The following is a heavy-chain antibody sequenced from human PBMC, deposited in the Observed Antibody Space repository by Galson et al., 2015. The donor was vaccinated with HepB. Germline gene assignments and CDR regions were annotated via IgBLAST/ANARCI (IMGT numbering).Heavy chain of an antibody. CDR1: GFFVSNYY. J-gene: IGHJ2*01. CDR2: IDTRGVV. Sequence: SLRLSCAASGFFVSNYYMNWVRQAPGTGLEWVSSIDTRGVVRYVDSVKGRLTISRDSSKNTLDLQINNMRAEDTAAYFCARDRGYFVLWGRGTLVTVSS. CDR3: ARDRGYFVL. V-gene: IGHV3-66*01.